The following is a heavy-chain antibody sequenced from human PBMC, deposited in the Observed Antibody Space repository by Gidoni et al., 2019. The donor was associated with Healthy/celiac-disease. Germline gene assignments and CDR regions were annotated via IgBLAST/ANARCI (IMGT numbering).Heavy chain of an antibody. V-gene: IGHV3-23*01. J-gene: IGHJ4*02. D-gene: IGHD3-9*01. Sequence: EVQLLESGGGLVQPGGSLRLYCAASGFTFSSYAMSWVRQAPGKGLEWVSAISGSGGSTYYADSVKGRFTISRDNSKNTLYLQMNSLRAEDTAVYYCAKDPPYYDILTGYYTDYWGQGTLVTVSS. CDR1: GFTFSSYA. CDR2: ISGSGGST. CDR3: AKDPPYYDILTGYYTDY.